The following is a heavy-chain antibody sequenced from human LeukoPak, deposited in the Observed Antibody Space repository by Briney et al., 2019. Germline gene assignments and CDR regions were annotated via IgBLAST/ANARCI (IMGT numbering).Heavy chain of an antibody. CDR1: GGSISSYY. J-gene: IGHJ4*02. Sequence: SETLSLTCTVSGGSISSYYWSWIWQPPGKGLEWIGYIYYSGSTNYNPSLKSRVTISVDTSKNQFSLKLSSVTAADTAVYYCARGYSYGSISFDYWGQGTLVTVSS. CDR3: ARGYSYGSISFDY. D-gene: IGHD5-18*01. V-gene: IGHV4-59*01. CDR2: IYYSGST.